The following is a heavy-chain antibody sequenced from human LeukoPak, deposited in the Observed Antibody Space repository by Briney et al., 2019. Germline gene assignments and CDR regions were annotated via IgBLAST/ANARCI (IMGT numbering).Heavy chain of an antibody. Sequence: SETPSLTCAVYGGSLSGYYWSWIRQPPGKGLEWIGDINHSGSTNYNPSLKSRVNISVDTSKNQFSLKLSSVTAADTAVYYCASRGRKLLWFGEFGGFDYWGQGTLVTVSS. CDR2: INHSGST. J-gene: IGHJ4*02. D-gene: IGHD3-10*01. CDR1: GGSLSGYY. CDR3: ASRGRKLLWFGEFGGFDY. V-gene: IGHV4-34*01.